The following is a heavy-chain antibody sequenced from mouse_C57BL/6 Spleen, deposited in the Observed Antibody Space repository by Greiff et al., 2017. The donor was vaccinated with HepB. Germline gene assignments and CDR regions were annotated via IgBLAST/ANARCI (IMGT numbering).Heavy chain of an antibody. V-gene: IGHV1-26*01. Sequence: EVQLQQSGPELVKPGASVKISCKASGYTFTDYYMNWVKQSHGKSLEWIGDINPNNGGTSYNQKFKGKATLTVDKSSSTAYMELRSLTSEDSAVYYCARTLDYYGSTDYWGQGTTLTVSS. CDR3: ARTLDYYGSTDY. D-gene: IGHD1-1*01. J-gene: IGHJ2*01. CDR1: GYTFTDYY. CDR2: INPNNGGT.